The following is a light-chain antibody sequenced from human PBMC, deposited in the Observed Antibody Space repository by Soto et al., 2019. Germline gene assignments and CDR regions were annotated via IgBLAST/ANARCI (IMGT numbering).Light chain of an antibody. J-gene: IGKJ1*01. CDR2: EAS. CDR1: QSVDSSY. CDR3: QQYDDWPRT. V-gene: IGKV3-20*01. Sequence: EFVLTQSPGTLSLSPGERATLPCRASQSVDSSYLAWYQQKPGQAPRLLIYEASSRATGIADRFSGSGSGTDFTITISRLEPEDFGVYYCQQYDDWPRTFGQGTKVDIK.